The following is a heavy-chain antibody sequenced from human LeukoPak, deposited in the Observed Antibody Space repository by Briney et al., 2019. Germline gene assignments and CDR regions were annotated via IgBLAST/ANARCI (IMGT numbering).Heavy chain of an antibody. CDR1: GHTFTSYY. Sequence: ASVKVSCKASGHTFTSYYMHWVRQAPGQGLEWMGIINPSGGSTSYAQKFQGRVTMTRDTSTSTVYMELSSLRSEDTAVYYCARFPASSSWYKGELFDYWGQGTLVTVSS. CDR2: INPSGGST. CDR3: ARFPASSSWYKGELFDY. D-gene: IGHD6-13*01. V-gene: IGHV1-46*01. J-gene: IGHJ4*02.